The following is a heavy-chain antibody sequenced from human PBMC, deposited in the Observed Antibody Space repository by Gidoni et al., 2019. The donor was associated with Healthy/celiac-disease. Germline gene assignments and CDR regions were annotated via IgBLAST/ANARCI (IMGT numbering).Heavy chain of an antibody. CDR1: GFSLSTSGMC. CDR3: ARSIAAAGTGAHFDY. V-gene: IGHV2-70*01. Sequence: QVTLRESGPALVKPTQTLTLTCTFSGFSLSTSGMCVSWIRQPPGKALEWLALIDWDDDKYYSTSLKTRLTISKDTSKNQVVLTMTNMDPVDTATYYCARSIAAAGTGAHFDYWGQGTLVTVSS. CDR2: IDWDDDK. D-gene: IGHD6-13*01. J-gene: IGHJ4*02.